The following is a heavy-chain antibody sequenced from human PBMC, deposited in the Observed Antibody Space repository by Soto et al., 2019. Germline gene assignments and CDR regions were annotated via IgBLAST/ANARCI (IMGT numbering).Heavy chain of an antibody. CDR1: GYTFTSYG. D-gene: IGHD4-17*01. V-gene: IGHV1-18*01. CDR2: ISAYNGNT. J-gene: IGHJ6*02. CDR3: ARLDYGGNPIYYYYGMDV. Sequence: ASVKVSCKASGYTFTSYGISWVRQAPGQGLEWMGWISAYNGNTNYAQKLQGRVTMTTDTSTSTAYMELRSLRSDDTAVYYCARLDYGGNPIYYYYGMDVWGQGTTVTVSS.